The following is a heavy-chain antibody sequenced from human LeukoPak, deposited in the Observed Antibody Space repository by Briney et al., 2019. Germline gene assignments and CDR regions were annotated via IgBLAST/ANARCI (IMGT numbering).Heavy chain of an antibody. D-gene: IGHD6-19*01. CDR1: GFTFSYHW. Sequence: PGGSLRLSCAASGFTFSYHWMTWVRQAPGKGLEWVANVKNDGAVKNYVDSVKGRFTISRDNAKNSLYLQMNSLRAEDTAVYYCAKDAPSAVAGTIYYYGMDVWGQGTTVTVSS. J-gene: IGHJ6*02. CDR2: VKNDGAVK. CDR3: AKDAPSAVAGTIYYYGMDV. V-gene: IGHV3-7*03.